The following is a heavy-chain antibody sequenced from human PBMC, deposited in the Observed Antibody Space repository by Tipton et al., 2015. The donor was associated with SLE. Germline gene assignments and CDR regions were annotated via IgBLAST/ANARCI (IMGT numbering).Heavy chain of an antibody. CDR3: ARAESAHWDYYFMDV. V-gene: IGHV3-30*03. J-gene: IGHJ6*03. Sequence: RSLRLSCAASGFTFTSYGIHWVRQAPGKGLEWVAVISYDGSNEYYADSVQGRFTISRDNSKNTLYLQMNTLRAEDTAVYYCARAESAHWDYYFMDVWGTGTTVTVSS. D-gene: IGHD6-6*01. CDR1: GFTFTSYG. CDR2: ISYDGSNE.